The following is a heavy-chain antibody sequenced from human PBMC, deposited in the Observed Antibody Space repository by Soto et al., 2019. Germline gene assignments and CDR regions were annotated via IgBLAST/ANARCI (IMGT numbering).Heavy chain of an antibody. D-gene: IGHD1-1*01. J-gene: IGHJ4*01. Sequence: GSLRLSCAASGFTFATYAMSWVRQAPGKGLEWVSAISATGISTHYADSVKGRVTISRDNSANTPSLEMSSLTAEDTAVYYCARDKDTSSWTGFDFWGHGTLVTVSS. CDR1: GFTFATYA. V-gene: IGHV3-23*01. CDR3: ARDKDTSSWTGFDF. CDR2: ISATGIST.